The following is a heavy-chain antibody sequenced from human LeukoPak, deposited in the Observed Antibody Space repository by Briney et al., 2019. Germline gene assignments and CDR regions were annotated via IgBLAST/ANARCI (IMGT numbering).Heavy chain of an antibody. D-gene: IGHD6-19*01. CDR1: GFSFSNYG. Sequence: GGSLRLSCAASGFSFSNYGMSWFRQAPGKGLEWVSTINTRADETHYADSVRGRFTIFRDNSKSTLALNMSKLRVEDTAVYYCERDPSDYEWQRGWYRDFWGRGSQVTVSS. V-gene: IGHV3-23*01. CDR2: INTRADET. J-gene: IGHJ4*01. CDR3: ERDPSDYEWQRGWYRDF.